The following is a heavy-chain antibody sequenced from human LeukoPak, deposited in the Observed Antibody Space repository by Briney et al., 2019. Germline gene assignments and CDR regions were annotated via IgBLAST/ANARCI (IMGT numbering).Heavy chain of an antibody. J-gene: IGHJ4*02. CDR3: ARDQEAFDY. Sequence: ASVKVSCKASGYSFTSNYIHWVRQAPGQGLEWMGMTYPRDGSTSYAQKFQGRVTVTRDTSTSTVHMELSGLRSEDTAVYYCARDQEAFDYWGQGTLVTVSS. CDR2: TYPRDGST. CDR1: GYSFTSNY. V-gene: IGHV1-46*01.